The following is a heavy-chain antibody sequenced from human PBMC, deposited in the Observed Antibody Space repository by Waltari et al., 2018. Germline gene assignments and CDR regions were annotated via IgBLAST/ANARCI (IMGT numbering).Heavy chain of an antibody. CDR2: FRYEASQI. J-gene: IGHJ4*02. Sequence: QVQLVESGGGVVQPGGSLRLSCAASGFTFHIYGMNWVRQAPGKGLEWVSLFRYEASQIYNVDSVKGRFTISRDNSKNTLFLHMNSLRGDDTAVYYCARSPLGEHWLGFDYWGQGAQVTVSS. CDR3: ARSPLGEHWLGFDY. V-gene: IGHV3-30*02. D-gene: IGHD3-16*01. CDR1: GFTFHIYG.